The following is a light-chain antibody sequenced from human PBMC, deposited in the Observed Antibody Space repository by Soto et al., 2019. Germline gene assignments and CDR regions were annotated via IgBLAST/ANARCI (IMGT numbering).Light chain of an antibody. CDR3: RLGV. J-gene: IGLJ2*01. CDR1: SSDVGGYNY. Sequence: QSALTQPASVSGSPGQSITISCTGTSSDVGGYNYVSWYQQHPGKAPKLMIYDVSNRPSGVSNRFSGSKSGNTASLTISGLQAEDEADYCCRLGVFGGGTKLTVL. V-gene: IGLV2-14*01. CDR2: DVS.